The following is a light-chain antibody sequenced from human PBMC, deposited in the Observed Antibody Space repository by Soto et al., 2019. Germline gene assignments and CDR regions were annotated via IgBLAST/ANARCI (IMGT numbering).Light chain of an antibody. CDR1: SSNIGSGT. Sequence: QSVLTQPPSASGTPGQRVTFSCSGSSSNIGSGTVNWYQQLPGTAPKLLIYNDNQRPSGVPDRFSGSKSGTSASLAISGLESEDEADYYCASWDVTLNGLYVVGTGTKLTVL. J-gene: IGLJ1*01. CDR2: NDN. CDR3: ASWDVTLNGLYV. V-gene: IGLV1-44*01.